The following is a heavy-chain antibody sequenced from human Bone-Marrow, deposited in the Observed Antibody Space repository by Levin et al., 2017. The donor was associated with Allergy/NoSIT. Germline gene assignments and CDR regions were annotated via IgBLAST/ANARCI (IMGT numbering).Heavy chain of an antibody. CDR3: AKMSVRCSGGRCYSGDLDY. J-gene: IGHJ4*02. CDR1: GFTLSDYY. CDR2: ISASGDNT. V-gene: IGHV3-23*01. Sequence: GESLKISCAASGFTLSDYYMSWIRQAPGKGLEWVSSISASGDNTYYADSVRGQFTISRDNSKNTLLLQLSSLRAEDTALYYCAKMSVRCSGGRCYSGDLDYWGQGTLVSVSS. D-gene: IGHD2-15*01.